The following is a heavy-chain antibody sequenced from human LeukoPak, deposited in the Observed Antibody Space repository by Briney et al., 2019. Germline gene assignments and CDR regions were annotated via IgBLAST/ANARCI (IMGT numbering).Heavy chain of an antibody. J-gene: IGHJ3*02. V-gene: IGHV1-2*02. D-gene: IGHD3-22*01. CDR3: ARKIVRLTYYYDSSGRDDAFDI. Sequence: ASVKVSCKASGYTFTGYYMHWVRQAPGQGLEWMGWINPNSGGTNYAQKFQGRVTMTRDTSISTAYMELSRLRSDDTAVYYCARKIVRLTYYYDSSGRDDAFDIWGQGTMVTVSS. CDR2: INPNSGGT. CDR1: GYTFTGYY.